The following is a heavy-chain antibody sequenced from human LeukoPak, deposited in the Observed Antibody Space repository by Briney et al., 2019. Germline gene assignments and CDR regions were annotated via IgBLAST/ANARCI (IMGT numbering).Heavy chain of an antibody. V-gene: IGHV2-5*02. D-gene: IGHD2-8*01. J-gene: IGHJ4*02. CDR1: GFSLNTPGVG. CDR3: AHRAFNHFDGFDY. CDR2: VYGDDDK. Sequence: SGPTLVKPTQILTLTCTFSGFSLNTPGVGVGWIRQSPGKALEWLALVYGDDDKRYSPSLKTRLTIMKDTSKNQVVLIVTNVDPVDTGTYYCAHRAFNHFDGFDYWGQGNLVTVSS.